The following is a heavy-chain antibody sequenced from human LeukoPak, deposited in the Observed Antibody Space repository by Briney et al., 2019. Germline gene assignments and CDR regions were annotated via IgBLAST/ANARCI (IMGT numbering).Heavy chain of an antibody. V-gene: IGHV4-34*01. Sequence: PSESLSLTCAVYGGSFSGYYWSWIRHPPGKGLEWIGEINHSGSTNYNPSLKSRVTISVDTSKNQFSLKRSSVTAADTAVYYCARVGRYYDYVWGSYRYGYYFDYWGQATLVTVSS. CDR1: GGSFSGYY. D-gene: IGHD3-16*02. J-gene: IGHJ4*02. CDR2: INHSGST. CDR3: ARVGRYYDYVWGSYRYGYYFDY.